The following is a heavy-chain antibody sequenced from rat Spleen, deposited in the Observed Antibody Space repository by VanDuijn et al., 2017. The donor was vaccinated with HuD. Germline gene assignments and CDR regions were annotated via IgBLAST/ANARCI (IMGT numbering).Heavy chain of an antibody. D-gene: IGHD1-10*01. CDR1: GFTFSNYD. CDR2: ISYDDTST. CDR3: ADNNYADA. Sequence: EVQLVESGGDLVQPGRSLKLSCAAAGFTFSNYDMHWIRQAPTMGLQFVASISYDDTSTHYLDSVKGRFTISRDNAKSTLYLQMDSLRSEDTATYYCADNNYADAWGQGASVTVSS. J-gene: IGHJ4*01. V-gene: IGHV5-19*01.